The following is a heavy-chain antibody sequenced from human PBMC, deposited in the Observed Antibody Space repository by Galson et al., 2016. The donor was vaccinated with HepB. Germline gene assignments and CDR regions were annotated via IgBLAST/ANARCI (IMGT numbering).Heavy chain of an antibody. CDR1: GFTLSSYS. J-gene: IGHJ4*02. Sequence: SLRLSCAASGFTLSSYSMHWVRQAPGKGLVWVSRLNGDGCSTSYADSVKGRVTIFRDKAKNTLYLQMNSLRVEDTAVYYCARYAGYVNFDYWGQGTLVTVSS. D-gene: IGHD5-12*01. CDR2: LNGDGCST. V-gene: IGHV3-74*01. CDR3: ARYAGYVNFDY.